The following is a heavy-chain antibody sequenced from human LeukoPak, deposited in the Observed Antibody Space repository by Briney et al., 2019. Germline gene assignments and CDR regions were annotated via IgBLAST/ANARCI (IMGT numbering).Heavy chain of an antibody. CDR2: IGTGGST. J-gene: IGHJ4*02. Sequence: GGSLRLSCAASGFTFSTYCMSWVRQAPGKGLEWVSGIGTGGSTYYTDSVKGRFTISRDNSKNTLYLQMDSLRADDTAVYYCAKKSPRGYYEHWGQGTLVTVSS. CDR3: AKKSPRGYYEH. V-gene: IGHV3-23*01. D-gene: IGHD3-3*01. CDR1: GFTFSTYC.